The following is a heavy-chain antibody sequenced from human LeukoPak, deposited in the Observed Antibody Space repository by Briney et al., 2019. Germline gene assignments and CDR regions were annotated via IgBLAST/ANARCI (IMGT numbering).Heavy chain of an antibody. J-gene: IGHJ4*02. CDR3: ARGAAMVC. Sequence: GGSLRLSCTASGFTFSNAWMSWVRQAPGKGLEWVANIKQDGSEKYYVDSVKGRFTISRDNAKNSLYLQMNSLRAEDTAVYYCARGAAMVCWGQGTLVTVSS. CDR2: IKQDGSEK. D-gene: IGHD5-18*01. CDR1: GFTFSNAW. V-gene: IGHV3-7*01.